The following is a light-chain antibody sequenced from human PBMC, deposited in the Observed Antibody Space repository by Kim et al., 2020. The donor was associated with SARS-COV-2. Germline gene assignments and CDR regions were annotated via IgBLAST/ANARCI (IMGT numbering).Light chain of an antibody. CDR3: CAYAGSNNWV. Sequence: GQSVTISCTGTVSDLGAYNYVSWYQQPPGKAPKLMIYQVSERPSGVPDRFSGSKSGNTASLTVSGLQADDEADYYCCAYAGSNNWVFGGGTQLTVL. V-gene: IGLV2-8*01. J-gene: IGLJ3*02. CDR2: QVS. CDR1: VSDLGAYNY.